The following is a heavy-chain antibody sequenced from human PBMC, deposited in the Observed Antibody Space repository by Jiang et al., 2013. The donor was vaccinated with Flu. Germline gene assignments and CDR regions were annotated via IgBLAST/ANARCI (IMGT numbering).Heavy chain of an antibody. CDR2: IIPIFGTA. V-gene: IGHV1-69*01. CDR3: ARFSYSSSWYGWYFDL. CDR1: GGTFSSYA. J-gene: IGHJ2*01. D-gene: IGHD6-13*01. Sequence: KASGGTFSSYAISWVRQAPGQGLEWMGGIIPIFGTANYAQKFQGRVTITADESTSTAYMELSSLRSEDTAVYYCARFSYSSSWYGWYFDLWGRGTLVTVSS.